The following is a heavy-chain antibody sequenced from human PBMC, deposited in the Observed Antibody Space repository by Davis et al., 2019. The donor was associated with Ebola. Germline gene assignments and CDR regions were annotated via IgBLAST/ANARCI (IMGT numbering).Heavy chain of an antibody. Sequence: PSETLSLTCTVSGGSVSSGSYYWSWIRQPPGKGLEWIGYIYYSGSTNYNPSLKSRVTISVDTSKNQFSLKLSSVTAADTAVYYCARAEYSSPYYYYYYMDVWGKGTTVTVSS. CDR1: GGSVSSGSYY. D-gene: IGHD6-6*01. J-gene: IGHJ6*03. CDR3: ARAEYSSPYYYYYYMDV. CDR2: IYYSGST. V-gene: IGHV4-61*01.